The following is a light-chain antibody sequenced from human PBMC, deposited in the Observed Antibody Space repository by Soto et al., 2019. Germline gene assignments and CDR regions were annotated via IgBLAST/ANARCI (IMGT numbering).Light chain of an antibody. CDR2: AAS. V-gene: IGKV1-39*01. J-gene: IGKJ4*01. CDR3: QQSYSTPLT. CDR1: QSIISY. Sequence: DIQMTQSPSSLSASVGDRVTITCRASQSIISYLNWYQQKPGKAPKLLIYAASSLQSGVPSSFSGSGSGTDFTLTISSLQPENVATYYGQQSYSTPLTFGGGTKVEIK.